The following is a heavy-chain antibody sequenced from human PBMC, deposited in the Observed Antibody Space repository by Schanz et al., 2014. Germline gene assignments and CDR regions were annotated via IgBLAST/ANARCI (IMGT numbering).Heavy chain of an antibody. D-gene: IGHD5-18*01. J-gene: IGHJ4*02. CDR2: ISGSGGST. Sequence: VQLVESGGGVVQPGRSLRLSCAASGFTFSSYAMSWVRQAPGKGLEWVSAISGSGGSTYYADSVKGRFIISRDNSKNNSKNTLYVQMNSLRAEDTAVYYCARGTDTAMEHRPFDYWGQGTLVTVSS. V-gene: IGHV3-23*04. CDR1: GFTFSSYA. CDR3: ARGTDTAMEHRPFDY.